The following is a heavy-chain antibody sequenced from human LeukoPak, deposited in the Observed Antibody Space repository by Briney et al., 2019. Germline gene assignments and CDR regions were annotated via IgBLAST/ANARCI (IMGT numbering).Heavy chain of an antibody. Sequence: ASVKVSCKASGYTFTGYYMHWVRQAPGQGLEGMGWINPNSGGTNYAQKFQGRVTMTRDTSISTAYMELSRLRSDDTAVYYCASYWSTSGNSYYYYYMDVWGKGTTVTVSS. CDR1: GYTFTGYY. D-gene: IGHD2-2*01. CDR2: INPNSGGT. J-gene: IGHJ6*03. V-gene: IGHV1-2*02. CDR3: ASYWSTSGNSYYYYYMDV.